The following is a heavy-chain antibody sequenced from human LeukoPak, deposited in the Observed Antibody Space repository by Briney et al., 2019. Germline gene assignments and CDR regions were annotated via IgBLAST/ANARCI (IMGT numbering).Heavy chain of an antibody. CDR2: IYHSGST. D-gene: IGHD2-15*01. J-gene: IGHJ4*02. CDR1: GYSISSGFY. CDR3: ARDLLTGGCCSGGSCYDY. Sequence: PSETLSLTCTVSGYSISSGFYWGWIRQPPGKGLEWIGSIYHSGSTYYNPSLKSRVTISVDTSKNQFSLKLSSVTAADTAVYYCARDLLTGGCCSGGSCYDYWGQGALVTVSS. V-gene: IGHV4-38-2*02.